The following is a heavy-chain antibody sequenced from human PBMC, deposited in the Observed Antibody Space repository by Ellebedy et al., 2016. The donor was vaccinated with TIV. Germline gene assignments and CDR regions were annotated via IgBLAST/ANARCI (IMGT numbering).Heavy chain of an antibody. CDR1: GYTLTGYH. J-gene: IGHJ6*02. V-gene: IGHV1-8*03. CDR3: TRDRGLIWFGELLYEDKKYGDGMDV. Sequence: ASVKVSCKASGYTLTGYHMHWVRQAPGQGLEGMGWINPNSGNTGYAQKFQGRVTITRNTSISTAYMALSSLGSEDTAVYYCTRDRGLIWFGELLYEDKKYGDGMDVWGQGTTVTVSS. D-gene: IGHD3-10*01. CDR2: INPNSGNT.